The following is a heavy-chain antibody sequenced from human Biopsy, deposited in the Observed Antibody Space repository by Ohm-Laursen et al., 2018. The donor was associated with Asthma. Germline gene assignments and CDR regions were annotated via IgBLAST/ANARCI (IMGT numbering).Heavy chain of an antibody. J-gene: IGHJ4*02. V-gene: IGHV4-59*01. CDR1: GVSIRSYY. CDR3: AGFCSGGNCPDH. Sequence: GTLSLTCTVSGVSIRSYYWTWIRQPPGKGLEWIGNTHYSGSTYSNPSLKSRVTIPVDTSKKQISLRLSSVIAADTAVYYCAGFCSGGNCPDHWGQGTLVTVSS. CDR2: THYSGST. D-gene: IGHD2-15*01.